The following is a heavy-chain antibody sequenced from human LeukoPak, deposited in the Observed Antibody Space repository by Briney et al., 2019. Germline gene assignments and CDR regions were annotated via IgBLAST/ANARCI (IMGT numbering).Heavy chain of an antibody. J-gene: IGHJ4*02. Sequence: PGRSLRLSCAASGFTFSSYAMHWVRQAPGKGLEWVAVISYDGSNKYYADSVKGRFTISRDNSKNTLYLQMNSLRAEDTAVYYCARGRLARGHYFDYWGQGTLVTVSS. V-gene: IGHV3-30*04. CDR3: ARGRLARGHYFDY. D-gene: IGHD3-10*01. CDR2: ISYDGSNK. CDR1: GFTFSSYA.